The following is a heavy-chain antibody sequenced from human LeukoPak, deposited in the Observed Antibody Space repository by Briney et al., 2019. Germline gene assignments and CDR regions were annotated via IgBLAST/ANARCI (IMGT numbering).Heavy chain of an antibody. V-gene: IGHV3-23*01. J-gene: IGHJ4*02. CDR3: AKLILTGSERDLLDY. Sequence: GGSLRLSCAASGFTFSSYAMSWVRQAPRKGLEWVSAISGSGGSTYYADSVKGRFTISRDNSKNTLYLQMNSLRAEDTAVYYCAKLILTGSERDLLDYWGQGTLVTVSS. CDR1: GFTFSSYA. CDR2: ISGSGGST. D-gene: IGHD3-9*01.